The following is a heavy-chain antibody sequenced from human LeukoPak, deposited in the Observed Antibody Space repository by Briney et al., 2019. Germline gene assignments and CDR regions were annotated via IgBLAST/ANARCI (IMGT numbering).Heavy chain of an antibody. J-gene: IGHJ3*02. Sequence: SETLSLTCTVSGGSLSSISYYWGRIRQPPGKGLEWIGSMYYSGSTNYNPSLKSRVTISVDTSKNQFSLKLSSVTAADTAVYFCARGRYSYDRSGAFDIWGQGTMVTVSS. CDR1: GGSLSSISYY. V-gene: IGHV4-39*07. CDR2: MYYSGST. D-gene: IGHD3-22*01. CDR3: ARGRYSYDRSGAFDI.